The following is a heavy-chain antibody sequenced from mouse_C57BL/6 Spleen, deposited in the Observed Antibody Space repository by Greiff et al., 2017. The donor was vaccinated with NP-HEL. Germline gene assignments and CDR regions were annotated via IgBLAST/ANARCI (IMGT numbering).Heavy chain of an antibody. J-gene: IGHJ4*01. Sequence: EVKLVESGGGLVKPGGSLKLSCAASGFTFSSYTMSWVRQTPEKRLEWVATISGGGGNTYYPDSVKGRFTISRDNAKNTLYLQMSSLRSEDTALYYCARKLLYYAMDCWGQGTSVTVSS. CDR2: ISGGGGNT. D-gene: IGHD1-1*01. CDR1: GFTFSSYT. V-gene: IGHV5-9*01. CDR3: ARKLLYYAMDC.